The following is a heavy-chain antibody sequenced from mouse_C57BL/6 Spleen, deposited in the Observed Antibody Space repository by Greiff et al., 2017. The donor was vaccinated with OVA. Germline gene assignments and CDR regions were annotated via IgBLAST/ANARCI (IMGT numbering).Heavy chain of an antibody. Sequence: QVQLQQPGAELVRPGSSVKLSCKASGYTFTSYWMHWVKQRPIQGLEWIGNIDPSDSETHYNQKFKDKATLTVDKSSSTAYMQLSSLTSEDSAVYYCARSIYYGYDYYAMDYWGQGTSVTVSS. V-gene: IGHV1-52*01. J-gene: IGHJ4*01. CDR2: IDPSDSET. CDR1: GYTFTSYW. CDR3: ARSIYYGYDYYAMDY. D-gene: IGHD2-2*01.